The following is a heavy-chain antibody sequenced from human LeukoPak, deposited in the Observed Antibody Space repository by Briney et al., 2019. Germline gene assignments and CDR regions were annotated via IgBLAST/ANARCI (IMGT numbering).Heavy chain of an antibody. Sequence: GGSLRLFCAVSGFTFSSDWIGWVRQAPGKGLEWVANIKQDGRQEKYVDSGEGRFTVYRDQAKSSLYLQMDSLRADEAAVYECARALRTGYCSGGSCYYYYYMDVWGKGTTVTVSS. D-gene: IGHD2-15*01. CDR1: GFTFSSDW. J-gene: IGHJ6*03. CDR2: IKQDGRQE. CDR3: ARALRTGYCSGGSCYYYYYMDV. V-gene: IGHV3-7*01.